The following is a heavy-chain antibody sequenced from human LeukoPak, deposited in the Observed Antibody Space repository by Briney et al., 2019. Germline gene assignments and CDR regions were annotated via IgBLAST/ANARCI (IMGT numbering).Heavy chain of an antibody. CDR3: ARGLTIDY. CDR1: GGSFSGYY. V-gene: IGHV4-34*01. CDR2: INHSGST. J-gene: IGHJ4*02. D-gene: IGHD4-11*01. Sequence: SETLSLTCAVYGGSFSGYYWSWIRQPPGKGLEWIGEINHSGSTNYNPSLKSRVTISVDTSKNQFSLKLSSVTAADTAVYYCARGLTIDYWGQGTLVTVSS.